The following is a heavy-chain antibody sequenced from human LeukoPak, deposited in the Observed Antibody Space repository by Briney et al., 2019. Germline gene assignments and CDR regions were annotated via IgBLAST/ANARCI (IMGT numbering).Heavy chain of an antibody. V-gene: IGHV1-2*06. CDR3: ARSSPTYYFDSSGYYYGDY. CDR2: INPNTGVT. CDR1: AYSFTDYY. D-gene: IGHD3-22*01. J-gene: IGHJ4*02. Sequence: ASVKVSCKASAYSFTDYYIHWVRQAPGQGLEWMGRINPNTGVTDYAQIFKGRVIMTRDTSISPAYMELSRLGSDDTAVYYCARSSPTYYFDSSGYYYGDYWGQGTLVTVSS.